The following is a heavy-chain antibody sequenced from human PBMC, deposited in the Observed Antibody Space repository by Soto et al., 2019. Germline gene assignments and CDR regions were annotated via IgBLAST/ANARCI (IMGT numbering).Heavy chain of an antibody. CDR3: ARSRAMVLRTNWFDP. CDR2: IYYSGST. V-gene: IGHV4-30-4*01. Sequence: SETLSLTCTVSGGSISSGDYYWSWVRQPPGKGLEWIGYIYYSGSTYYNPSLKSRVTISVDTSKNQFSLKLSSVTAADTAVYYCARSRAMVLRTNWFDPWGQGTLVTVSS. D-gene: IGHD3-10*01. CDR1: GGSISSGDYY. J-gene: IGHJ5*02.